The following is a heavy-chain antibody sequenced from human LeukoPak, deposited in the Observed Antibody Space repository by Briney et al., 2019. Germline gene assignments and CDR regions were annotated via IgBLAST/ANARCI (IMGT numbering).Heavy chain of an antibody. CDR3: AREAVGATNEFDY. CDR2: INWNGGST. Sequence: GGSLRLSCAASGFTFDNYGMSWVRHGPGKGLEWVSGINWNGGSTGYADSVKGRFTISRDNAKDSLYLQMNSLRAEDTALYYCAREAVGATNEFDYWGQGTLVTVSS. V-gene: IGHV3-20*04. J-gene: IGHJ4*02. D-gene: IGHD1-26*01. CDR1: GFTFDNYG.